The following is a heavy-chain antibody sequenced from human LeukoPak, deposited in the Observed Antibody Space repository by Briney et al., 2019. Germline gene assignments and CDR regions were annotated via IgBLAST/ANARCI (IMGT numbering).Heavy chain of an antibody. J-gene: IGHJ4*02. CDR3: ARRTRGQNYYDSSGLDY. CDR2: IYSGGST. Sequence: GGSLRLSCAASGFTVSSNYMSWVRRAPGKGLEWVSVIYSGGSTYYADSVKGRFTISRDNSKNTLYLQMNSLRAEDTAVYYCARRTRGQNYYDSSGLDYWGQGILVTVSS. V-gene: IGHV3-66*01. CDR1: GFTVSSNY. D-gene: IGHD3-22*01.